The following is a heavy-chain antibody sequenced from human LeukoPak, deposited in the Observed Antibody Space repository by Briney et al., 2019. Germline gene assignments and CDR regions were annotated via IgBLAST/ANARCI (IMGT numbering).Heavy chain of an antibody. CDR2: IYYSGST. J-gene: IGHJ3*02. V-gene: IGHV4-59*13. Sequence: SETLSLTCTVSGGSIGSYYWSWIRQPPGKGLEWLGYIYYSGSTNYNPSLKSRVTISVDTSKNQFSLKLSSVTAADTAVYFCARDMAAAAFDIWGHGTMVTVSS. CDR1: GGSIGSYY. CDR3: ARDMAAAAFDI. D-gene: IGHD6-13*01.